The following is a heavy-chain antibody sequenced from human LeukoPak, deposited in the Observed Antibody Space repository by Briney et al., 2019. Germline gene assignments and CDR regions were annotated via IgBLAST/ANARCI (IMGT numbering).Heavy chain of an antibody. CDR2: INPNSGGT. Sequence: GASVKVSCKASGYTFTGYYMHWVRQAPGQGLEWMGWINPNSGGTNYAQKFQGRVTMTRDTSISTAYMELSRLRSDDTAVYYCARDSVMYDILTGYPQYDNWFDAWGQGTLVTVSS. J-gene: IGHJ5*02. V-gene: IGHV1-2*02. CDR3: ARDSVMYDILTGYPQYDNWFDA. D-gene: IGHD3-9*01. CDR1: GYTFTGYY.